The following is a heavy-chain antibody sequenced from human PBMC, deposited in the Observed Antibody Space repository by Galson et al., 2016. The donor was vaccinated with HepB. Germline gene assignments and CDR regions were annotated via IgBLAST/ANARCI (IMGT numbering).Heavy chain of an antibody. Sequence: SLRLSCAASGFSFDPYAMSWVRRAPGKGLEWLSSISGSGGATHYADSVKGRFTISRDNSKKTLYLQMSSLRAEDTAVYYCAKPFYDTSGSSYWYFDLWGRGTLVTVSS. V-gene: IGHV3-23*01. D-gene: IGHD3-22*01. CDR1: GFSFDPYA. CDR2: ISGSGGAT. J-gene: IGHJ2*01. CDR3: AKPFYDTSGSSYWYFDL.